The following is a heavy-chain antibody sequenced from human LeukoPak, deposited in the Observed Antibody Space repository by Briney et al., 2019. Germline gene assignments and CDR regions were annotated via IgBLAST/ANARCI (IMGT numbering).Heavy chain of an antibody. CDR1: GGSFSGYY. V-gene: IGHV4-34*01. Sequence: NPSETLSLTCAVYGGSFSGYYWSWMRQPPGKGLEWIGEINHSGSTNYNPSLKSRVTISVDTSKNQFSLKLSSVTAADTAVYYCARVRLWLRGPDYWGQGTLVTVSS. CDR3: ARVRLWLRGPDY. D-gene: IGHD5-18*01. J-gene: IGHJ4*02. CDR2: INHSGST.